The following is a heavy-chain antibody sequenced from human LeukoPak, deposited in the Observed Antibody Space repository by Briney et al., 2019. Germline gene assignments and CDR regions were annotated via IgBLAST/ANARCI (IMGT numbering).Heavy chain of an antibody. CDR2: INPNSGGT. J-gene: IGHJ5*02. V-gene: IGHV1-2*02. Sequence: ASVKVSCKASGYTFTSYGISWVRQAPGQGLEWMGWINPNSGGTNYAQKFQGRVTMTRDTSISTAYMELSRLRSDDTAVYYCARAPISVDTSWFDPWGQGTLVTVSS. CDR1: GYTFTSYG. D-gene: IGHD5-18*01. CDR3: ARAPISVDTSWFDP.